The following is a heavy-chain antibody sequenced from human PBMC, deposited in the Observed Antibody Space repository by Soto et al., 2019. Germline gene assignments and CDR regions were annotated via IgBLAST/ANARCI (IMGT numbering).Heavy chain of an antibody. CDR1: GGSISRGGYY. J-gene: IGHJ4*02. V-gene: IGHV4-31*03. D-gene: IGHD2-15*01. CDR3: ARGVVAIPHFDY. Sequence: SETLSLTCTVSGGSISRGGYYRSCIRQHPGKGLEWIGYIYYSGSTYYNPSLKSRVTISVDTSKNQFSLKLSSVTAADTAVYYCARGVVAIPHFDYWGQGTLVTVSS. CDR2: IYYSGST.